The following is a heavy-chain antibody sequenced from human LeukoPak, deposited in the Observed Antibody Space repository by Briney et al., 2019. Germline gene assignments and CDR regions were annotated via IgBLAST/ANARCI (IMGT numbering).Heavy chain of an antibody. J-gene: IGHJ5*02. CDR3: ARDRSSGWYRGRWFDP. V-gene: IGHV4-39*07. CDR2: IYYSGST. D-gene: IGHD6-19*01. CDR1: GGSISSSSYY. Sequence: SETLSLTCTVSGGSISSSSYYWSWIRQPPGKGLEWIGSIYYSGSTYYNPSLKSRVTISVDTSKNQFSLKLSSVTAADTAVYYCARDRSSGWYRGRWFDPWGQGTLVTVSS.